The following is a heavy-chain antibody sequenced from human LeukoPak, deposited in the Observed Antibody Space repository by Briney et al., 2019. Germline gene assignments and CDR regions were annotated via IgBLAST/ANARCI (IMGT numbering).Heavy chain of an antibody. V-gene: IGHV4-34*01. Sequence: SETLSLTCAVYGGSFSGYYWSWIRQPPGKGLEWIGEINHSGSTNYNPSLKSRVTISVDASKNQFSLKLSSVTAADTAVYYCARAAGYSSGWHPKLDYWGQGTLVTVSS. J-gene: IGHJ4*02. CDR2: INHSGST. D-gene: IGHD6-19*01. CDR1: GGSFSGYY. CDR3: ARAAGYSSGWHPKLDY.